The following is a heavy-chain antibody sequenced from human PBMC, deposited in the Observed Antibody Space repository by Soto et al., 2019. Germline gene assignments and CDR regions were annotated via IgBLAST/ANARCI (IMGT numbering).Heavy chain of an antibody. V-gene: IGHV4-61*01. Sequence: SETLSLTCTVSGGSVSSGSYYWSWIRQPPGKGLEWIGYIYYSGSTNYNPSLKSRVTISVDTSKNQFSLKLSSVTAADTAVYYCERASPPAPVYSSSYYYYYGMDVWGQGTTVTVSS. CDR3: ERASPPAPVYSSSYYYYYGMDV. D-gene: IGHD6-6*01. J-gene: IGHJ6*02. CDR1: GGSVSSGSYY. CDR2: IYYSGST.